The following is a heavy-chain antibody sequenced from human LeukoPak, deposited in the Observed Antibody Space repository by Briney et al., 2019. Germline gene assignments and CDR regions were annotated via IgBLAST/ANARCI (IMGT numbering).Heavy chain of an antibody. CDR1: GVSIKNGDYH. CDR2: IYYSGST. V-gene: IGHV4-30-4*01. J-gene: IGHJ4*02. D-gene: IGHD3-10*01. CDR3: ARLYWYSSRRNFGY. Sequence: PSETLSLTCSVSGVSIKNGDYHWSWIRQPPGEGPEWIGYIYYSGSTSYNPSLKSRLTISIDTSKNQFSLKLTSVTAADTAIYYCARLYWYSSRRNFGYWGQGTLVTVSS.